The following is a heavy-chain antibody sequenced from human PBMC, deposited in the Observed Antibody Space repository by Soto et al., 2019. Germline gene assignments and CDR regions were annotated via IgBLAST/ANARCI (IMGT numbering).Heavy chain of an antibody. Sequence: QVQLVESGGGVVQPGRSLRLSCAASGFTFSSYGMHWVRQAPGKGLEWVAVISYDGSNKYYADSVKGRFTISRDNSKNTLYLQMNSLRAEDTAVYYCAKDRLQYDFWSGSMLSYWGQGTLVTVSS. D-gene: IGHD3-3*01. J-gene: IGHJ4*02. V-gene: IGHV3-30*18. CDR2: ISYDGSNK. CDR3: AKDRLQYDFWSGSMLSY. CDR1: GFTFSSYG.